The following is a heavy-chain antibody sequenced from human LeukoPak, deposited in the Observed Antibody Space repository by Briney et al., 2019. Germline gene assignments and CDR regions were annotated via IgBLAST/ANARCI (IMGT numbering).Heavy chain of an antibody. D-gene: IGHD3-10*01. CDR3: ARGGTRSQPILLWFRELSA. J-gene: IGHJ5*02. Sequence: SETLSLTCAVYGGSFSGYYWSWIRQPPGKGLEWIGEINHSGSTNYNPSLKSRVTISVDTSKNQFSLKLSSVTAADTAVYYCARGGTRSQPILLWFRELSAWGQGTLVTVSS. CDR2: INHSGST. V-gene: IGHV4-34*01. CDR1: GGSFSGYY.